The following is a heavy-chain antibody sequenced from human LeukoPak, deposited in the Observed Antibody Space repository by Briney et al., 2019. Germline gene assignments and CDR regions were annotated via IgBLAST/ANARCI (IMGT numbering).Heavy chain of an antibody. V-gene: IGHV1-69*01. CDR3: ARCSTVAYYFDY. Sequence: SVKVSCKASGGTFISYAISWVRQAPGQGLEWMGGIIPIFGTANYAQKFQGRVTITADESTSTAYMELSSLRSEDTAVYYCARCSTVAYYFDYWGQGTLVTVSS. J-gene: IGHJ4*02. CDR2: IIPIFGTA. D-gene: IGHD2-15*01. CDR1: GGTFISYA.